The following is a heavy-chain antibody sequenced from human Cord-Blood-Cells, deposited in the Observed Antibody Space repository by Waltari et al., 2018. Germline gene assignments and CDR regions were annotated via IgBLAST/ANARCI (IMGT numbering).Heavy chain of an antibody. V-gene: IGHV1-69*01. CDR3: ARGYCSSTSCYAFDI. CDR1: GGTFSSYA. D-gene: IGHD2-2*01. CDR2: SIPFFGTA. J-gene: IGHJ3*02. Sequence: QVQLVQSGAEVKKPGSSVKVSCTASGGTFSSYAISWVRQAPGQGLEWMGGSIPFFGTANYAQRFQGGVTITADESTSTAYMELSSLRSEDTAVYYCARGYCSSTSCYAFDIWGQGTMVTVSS.